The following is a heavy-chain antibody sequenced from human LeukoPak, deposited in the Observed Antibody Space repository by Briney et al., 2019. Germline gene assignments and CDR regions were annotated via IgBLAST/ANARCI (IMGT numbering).Heavy chain of an antibody. CDR2: ISGSGGST. Sequence: GGSLRLSCAASGFTFSSYAMSWVRQAPGKGLEWVSAISGSGGSTYYADSVKGRFTISRDNSKNTPYLQMNSLRAEDTAVYYCAKDRGALRFLEWLLLDYWGQGTLVTVSS. J-gene: IGHJ4*02. V-gene: IGHV3-23*01. CDR1: GFTFSSYA. D-gene: IGHD3-3*01. CDR3: AKDRGALRFLEWLLLDY.